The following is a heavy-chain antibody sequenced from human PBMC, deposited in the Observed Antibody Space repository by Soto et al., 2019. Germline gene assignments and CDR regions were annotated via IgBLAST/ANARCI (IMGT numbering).Heavy chain of an antibody. CDR2: ISAYNGNT. D-gene: IGHD5-12*01. CDR3: ARVNSGYDPPY. J-gene: IGHJ4*02. CDR1: GYTYTSNG. V-gene: IGHV1-18*01. Sequence: ASVTVSCKASGYTYTSNGISWVRQAPGQGLEWMGWISAYNGNTNYAQKLQCRVTMTTDTSTSTAYMELTSLRSDDTAVYYCARVNSGYDPPYWGQGTQVTVSS.